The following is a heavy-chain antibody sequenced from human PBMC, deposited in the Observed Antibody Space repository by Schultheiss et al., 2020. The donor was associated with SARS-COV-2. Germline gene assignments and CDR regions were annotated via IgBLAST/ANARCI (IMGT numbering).Heavy chain of an antibody. D-gene: IGHD5-12*01. V-gene: IGHV4-30-2*01. J-gene: IGHJ4*02. Sequence: SETLSLTCTVSGGSISSSSYYWGWIRQPPGKGLEWIGYIYHSGSTYYNPSLKSRVTISVDRSKNQFSLKLSSVTAADTAVYYCARGVQWLRYDYWGQGTLVTVSS. CDR2: IYHSGST. CDR3: ARGVQWLRYDY. CDR1: GGSISSSSYY.